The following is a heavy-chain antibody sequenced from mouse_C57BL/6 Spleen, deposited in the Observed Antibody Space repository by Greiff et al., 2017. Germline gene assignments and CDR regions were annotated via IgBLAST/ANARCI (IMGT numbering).Heavy chain of an antibody. CDR2: ISSGSSTI. V-gene: IGHV5-17*01. Sequence: DVQLVQSGGGLVKPGGSLKLSCAASGFTFSDYGMHWVRQAPEKGLEWVAYISSGSSTIYYADTVKGRFTIARDNAKNTRFLQRTSLRSEDAAMYDCAGRNYLDYWGQGTTLTVSS. CDR1: GFTFSDYG. CDR3: AGRNYLDY. J-gene: IGHJ2*01.